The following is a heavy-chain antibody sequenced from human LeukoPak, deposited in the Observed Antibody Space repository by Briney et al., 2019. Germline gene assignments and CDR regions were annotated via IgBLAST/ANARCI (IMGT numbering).Heavy chain of an antibody. CDR2: IKGDGSEK. V-gene: IGHV3-7*01. J-gene: IGHJ4*02. CDR1: GFTFTTYF. D-gene: IGHD3-10*01. Sequence: GGSLTLSCAASGFTFTTYFMGWVRQAPGKGLEWVANIKGDGSEKYYADSVRGRFTISRDNADNSLYLQMNSLRAEDTALYYCARDKEKGGSGSKFDYWGQGTLVTVSS. CDR3: ARDKEKGGSGSKFDY.